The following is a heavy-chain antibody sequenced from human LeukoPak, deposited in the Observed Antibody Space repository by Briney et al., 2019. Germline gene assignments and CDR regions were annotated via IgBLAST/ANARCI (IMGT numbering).Heavy chain of an antibody. D-gene: IGHD2-15*01. CDR1: GGSISSSSYY. Sequence: PSETLSLTCTVSGGSISSSSYYWGWIRQPPGKGLEWIGSIYDSGSTYYNPSLKSRVTISVDTSKNQFSLKLSSVTAADTAVYYCARGDCSGGSCYLFDYWGQGALVTVSS. V-gene: IGHV4-39*01. CDR3: ARGDCSGGSCYLFDY. J-gene: IGHJ4*02. CDR2: IYDSGST.